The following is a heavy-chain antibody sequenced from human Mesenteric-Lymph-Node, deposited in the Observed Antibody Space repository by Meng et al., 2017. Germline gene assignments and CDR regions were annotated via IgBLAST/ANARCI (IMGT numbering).Heavy chain of an antibody. V-gene: IGHV1-18*01. CDR3: ARDQAASSSWYPPFFDY. CDR1: GYTFTSYG. CDR2: ISAYNGNT. Sequence: ASVKVSCKASGYTFTSYGISWVRQAPGQGLEWMGWISAYNGNTNYAQKLQGRVTMTTDTSASTAYMELSRLRSEDTAVYYCARDQAASSSWYPPFFDYWGQGTLVTVSS. D-gene: IGHD6-13*01. J-gene: IGHJ4*02.